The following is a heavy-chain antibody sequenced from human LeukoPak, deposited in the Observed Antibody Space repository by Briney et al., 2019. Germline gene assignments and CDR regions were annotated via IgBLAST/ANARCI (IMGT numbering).Heavy chain of an antibody. CDR1: GGSFSGYY. J-gene: IGHJ4*02. CDR3: ARGGTYYGSGSYYPLMY. CDR2: LNHSGST. V-gene: IGHV4-34*01. Sequence: SETLSLTCAVYGGSFSGYYWSWIRQPPGKGLEWIGELNHSGSTNYNPSLKSRVTISVDTSKNQLSLKLTSVTAADTAVCYCARGGTYYGSGSYYPLMYWGQGTLVTVSS. D-gene: IGHD3-10*01.